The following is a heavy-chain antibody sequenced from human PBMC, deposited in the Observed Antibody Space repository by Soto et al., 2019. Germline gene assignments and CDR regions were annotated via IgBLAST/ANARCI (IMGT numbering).Heavy chain of an antibody. Sequence: PSETLSLTCTVSGGSISSYYWSWIRQPPGKGLEWIGYIYYSGSTNYNPSLKSRVTISVDTSKNQFSLKLSSVTAADTAVYYCAREEAGGPLDDAFDIWGQGTMVTVSS. CDR2: IYYSGST. CDR3: AREEAGGPLDDAFDI. V-gene: IGHV4-59*01. D-gene: IGHD3-3*01. J-gene: IGHJ3*02. CDR1: GGSISSYY.